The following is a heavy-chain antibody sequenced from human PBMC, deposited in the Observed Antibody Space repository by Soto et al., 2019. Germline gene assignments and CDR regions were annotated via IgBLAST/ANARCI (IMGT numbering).Heavy chain of an antibody. CDR1: GGTFSSYA. Sequence: VASVKVSCKASGGTFSSYAISWVRQAPGQGLEWMGGIIPIFGTANYAQKFQGRVTITADESTSTAYMELSSLRSEDTAVYYCARQLTGTTIPFDYWGQGTLVTVSS. V-gene: IGHV1-69*13. CDR2: IIPIFGTA. CDR3: ARQLTGTTIPFDY. J-gene: IGHJ4*02. D-gene: IGHD1-20*01.